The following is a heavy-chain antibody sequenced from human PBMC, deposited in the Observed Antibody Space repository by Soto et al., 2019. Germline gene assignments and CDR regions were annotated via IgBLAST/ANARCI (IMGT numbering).Heavy chain of an antibody. Sequence: ASVKDSCKVSGCTLPELSMHWVRPAPGKGLAWMGGFYPEDGETIYYQKFRGGVTMTEETSTDTAYMELRSRRSEDPAVYYCETEDLRGAASAVYYYGMDVWGQGTMVTVSS. CDR2: FYPEDGET. CDR3: ETEDLRGAASAVYYYGMDV. CDR1: GCTLPELS. J-gene: IGHJ6*02. V-gene: IGHV1-24*01. D-gene: IGHD3-16*01.